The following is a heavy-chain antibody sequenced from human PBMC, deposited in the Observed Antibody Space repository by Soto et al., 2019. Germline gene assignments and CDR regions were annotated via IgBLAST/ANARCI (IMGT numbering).Heavy chain of an antibody. V-gene: IGHV3-33*08. J-gene: IGHJ4*02. Sequence: PGGSLRLSCAASGFTFSSYGMHWVRQAPGKGLEWVAVIWYDGSNKYYADSVKGRFTISRDNSKNPLYLQMNSLRAEDTAVYYCARDSSRDYFDYWGQGTLVTVSS. CDR2: IWYDGSNK. D-gene: IGHD6-6*01. CDR1: GFTFSSYG. CDR3: ARDSSRDYFDY.